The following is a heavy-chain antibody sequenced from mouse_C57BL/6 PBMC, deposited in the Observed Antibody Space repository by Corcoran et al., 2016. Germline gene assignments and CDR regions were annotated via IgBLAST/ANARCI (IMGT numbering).Heavy chain of an antibody. CDR2: INPNNGGT. D-gene: IGHD1-1*01. CDR3: ARWYGSLYWYFDV. V-gene: IGHV1-26*01. Sequence: EVQLQQSGPELVKPGASVKISCKASGYTFTDYYMNWVKQSHGKSLEWIGDINPNNGGTSYNQKFKGKATLTVDKSSSTAYMELRSLTSEDSAVYYCARWYGSLYWYFDVWGTGTTVTVSS. CDR1: GYTFTDYY. J-gene: IGHJ1*03.